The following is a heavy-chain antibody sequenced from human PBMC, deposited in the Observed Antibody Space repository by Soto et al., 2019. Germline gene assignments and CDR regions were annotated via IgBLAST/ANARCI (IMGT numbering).Heavy chain of an antibody. CDR3: ARARYGSNYYIDN. CDR2: IYYSGNT. Sequence: PWESLSRTCSVSGGSITTGGYCWSLIRQHPGKGLEWIGYIYYSGNTYYNPSLKSRVTISLDTSKNQFSLKLSSVTAADTAVYYCARARYGSNYYIDNWGQGTMVTVSS. V-gene: IGHV4-31*03. J-gene: IGHJ4*02. D-gene: IGHD2-2*01. CDR1: GGSITTGGYC.